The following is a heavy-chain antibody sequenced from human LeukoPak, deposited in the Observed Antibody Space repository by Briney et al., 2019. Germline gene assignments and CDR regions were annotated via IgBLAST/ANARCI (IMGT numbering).Heavy chain of an antibody. Sequence: SGGSLRLSCAASEFTFSSYAMSWVRQAPGKGLEWVSAISGSGGSTYYADSVKGRFTISRDNSKNTLYLQMNSLRAEDTAVYYCAKGLHTSEWLPNNWFDPWGQGTLVTVSS. CDR2: ISGSGGST. D-gene: IGHD3-3*01. CDR3: AKGLHTSEWLPNNWFDP. J-gene: IGHJ5*02. V-gene: IGHV3-23*01. CDR1: EFTFSSYA.